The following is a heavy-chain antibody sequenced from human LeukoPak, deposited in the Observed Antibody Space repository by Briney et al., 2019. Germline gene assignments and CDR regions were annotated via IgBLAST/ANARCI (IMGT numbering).Heavy chain of an antibody. V-gene: IGHV3-48*03. CDR1: GLTFSSYE. CDR2: IGVSGRTI. J-gene: IGHJ5*02. CDR3: ARDLKGFNL. Sequence: PGGSLRLSCAASGLTFSSYEMNWVRQAPGKGLEWVSYIGVSGRTINYADSVKGRFTISRDNAKNSLYLQMNSLRAEDTAVYYCARDLKGFNLWGQGALVTVSS.